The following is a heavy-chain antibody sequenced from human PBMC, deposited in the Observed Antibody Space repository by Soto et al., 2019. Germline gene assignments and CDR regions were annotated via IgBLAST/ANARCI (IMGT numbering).Heavy chain of an antibody. Sequence: ESMKISCEGSGYIFTSYRIAWVRQMPGKGLEWMGIIYPGDSDTRYSPSFQGQVTISADKSISPVYLQWSSLKASDTAMYYCTRLDWKFYRSRAVRGQGTSLPVSS. CDR1: GYIFTSYR. J-gene: IGHJ6*02. V-gene: IGHV5-51*01. CDR3: TRLDWKFYRSRAV. CDR2: IYPGDSDT. D-gene: IGHD1-1*01.